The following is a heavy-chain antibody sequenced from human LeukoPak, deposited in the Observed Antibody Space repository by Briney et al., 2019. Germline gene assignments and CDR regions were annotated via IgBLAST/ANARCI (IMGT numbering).Heavy chain of an antibody. D-gene: IGHD6-19*01. CDR1: GFTFSSYD. J-gene: IGHJ4*02. CDR3: VRYGAGWYKDY. CDR2: ISGSGGST. V-gene: IGHV3-23*01. Sequence: PGGSLRLSCAASGFTFSSYDMSWVRQAPGKGLEWVSAISGSGGSTYYADSVKGRFTISRDNSKNTLYLQMSSLRAEDTAVYYCVRYGAGWYKDYWGQGTLVTVSS.